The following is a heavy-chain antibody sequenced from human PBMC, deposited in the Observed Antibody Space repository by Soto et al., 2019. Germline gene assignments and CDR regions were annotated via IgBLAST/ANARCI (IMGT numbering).Heavy chain of an antibody. CDR2: ISGGGTTM. D-gene: IGHD3-10*01. CDR3: ASDPYYYASGY. V-gene: IGHV3-11*01. CDR1: GFTFSDHY. Sequence: PGGSLRLSCAASGFTFSDHYMTWIRQAPGKGLEWVSKISGGGTTMYYADSVKGRFTVSRDNAKNSLYLQMDSLRAEDTAMYYCASDPYYYASGYWGQGTLVTVSS. J-gene: IGHJ4*02.